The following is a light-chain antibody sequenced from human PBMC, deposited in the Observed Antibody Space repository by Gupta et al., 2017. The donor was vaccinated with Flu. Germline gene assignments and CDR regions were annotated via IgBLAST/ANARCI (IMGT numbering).Light chain of an antibody. V-gene: IGLV1-47*01. CDR1: SSNIGNSF. CDR2: RNN. J-gene: IGLJ3*02. CDR3: ATWDDSLNGWV. Sequence: QSVLTQPPSASGTPGQRVTISCSGSSSNIGNSFVFWYRQLPGTAPKLLIYRNNQRPSGAPDRFSGSKSGTSASLAISGLRSEDEADYYCATWDDSLNGWVFGGGTKLTVL.